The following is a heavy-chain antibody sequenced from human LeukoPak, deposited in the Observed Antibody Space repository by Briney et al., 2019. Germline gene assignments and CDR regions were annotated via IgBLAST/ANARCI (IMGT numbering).Heavy chain of an antibody. J-gene: IGHJ5*02. V-gene: IGHV1-8*02. CDR3: ARGLGTYWGKDFLNWFDP. D-gene: IGHD7-27*01. CDR1: GYSFTNYD. Sequence: EASVKVSCKASGYSFTNYDINWVRQAAGQGLEWMGWVNPNNGDAGFSQKFQGRVTLTSNTSLTTAYMELTSLTSEDTAVYYCARGLGTYWGKDFLNWFDPWGQGTLVTVSS. CDR2: VNPNNGDA.